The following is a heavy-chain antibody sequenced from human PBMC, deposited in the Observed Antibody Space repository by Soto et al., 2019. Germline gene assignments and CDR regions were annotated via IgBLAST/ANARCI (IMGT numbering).Heavy chain of an antibody. Sequence: KTSETLSLTCTVSGGSFRDDGYSWNWIRQSPGKGLEWIGCIFHSGSTLYSPSLKSRVSMSLDVSKNQFSLALTSVTAADTAVYYCATSSSGWPDSFDPWSPGSLVTVSS. D-gene: IGHD6-19*01. CDR3: ATSSSGWPDSFDP. CDR1: GGSFRDDGYS. V-gene: IGHV4-30-2*06. J-gene: IGHJ5*02. CDR2: IFHSGST.